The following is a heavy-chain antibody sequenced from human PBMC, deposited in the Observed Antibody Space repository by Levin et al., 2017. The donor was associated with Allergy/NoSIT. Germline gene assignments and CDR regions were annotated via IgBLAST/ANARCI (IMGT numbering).Heavy chain of an antibody. Sequence: SETLSLTCAVSGGSFSSNNWWSWVRQPPGKGLEWIGEIYHDGSTNYIPSLKSRVSISADKSKNQFSLKLTSVTTADTAVYYCGRAREAVGSPRALYFDYWGQGTLVTVSS. CDR3: GRAREAVGSPRALYFDY. J-gene: IGHJ4*02. V-gene: IGHV4-4*02. D-gene: IGHD4-23*01. CDR1: GGSFSSNNW. CDR2: IYHDGST.